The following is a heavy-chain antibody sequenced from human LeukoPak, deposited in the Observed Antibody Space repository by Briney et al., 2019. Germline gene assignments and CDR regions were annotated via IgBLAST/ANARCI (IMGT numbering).Heavy chain of an antibody. Sequence: SETLSLTCAVSGASISSGGLSWSWIRQPPGKGLEWIGEINHSGSTIYNPSLKSRVTISVDTSKNQFSLNLNSVTAADTAVYYCGGSLNHNWFDPWGQGTLVTVSS. D-gene: IGHD3-16*01. CDR2: INHSGST. J-gene: IGHJ5*02. CDR1: GASISSGGLS. CDR3: GGSLNHNWFDP. V-gene: IGHV4-30-2*01.